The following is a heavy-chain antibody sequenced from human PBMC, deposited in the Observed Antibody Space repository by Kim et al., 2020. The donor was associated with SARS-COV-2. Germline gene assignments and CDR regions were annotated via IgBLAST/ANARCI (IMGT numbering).Heavy chain of an antibody. D-gene: IGHD3-3*01. CDR2: ISSSSSYI. CDR3: ARDASEEIFEVVTSYYYYYMEV. CDR1: GFTFSSYS. V-gene: IGHV3-21*01. Sequence: GGSLRLSCAASGFTFSSYSMNWVRQAPGKGLEWVSSISSSSSYIYYADSVKGRFTISRDNAKNSLYLQMNSLRAEDTAVYYCARDASEEIFEVVTSYYYYYMEVWGKGTTVTVSS. J-gene: IGHJ6*03.